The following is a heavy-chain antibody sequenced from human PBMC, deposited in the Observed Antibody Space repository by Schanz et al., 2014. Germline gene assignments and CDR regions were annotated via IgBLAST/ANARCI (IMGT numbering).Heavy chain of an antibody. D-gene: IGHD6-19*01. CDR2: IWYDGSNE. CDR1: GFTFSNHG. Sequence: VQLVESGGGVVQPGRSLRLSCAASGFTFSNHGMHWVRQSPGKGLEWVALIWYDGSNEYYADSVKGRFTISRDNPKKTLYLQMNSLRAEDTTVYYCARDHQWLARYYMDVWGKGTTVTVSS. CDR3: ARDHQWLARYYMDV. J-gene: IGHJ6*03. V-gene: IGHV3-33*01.